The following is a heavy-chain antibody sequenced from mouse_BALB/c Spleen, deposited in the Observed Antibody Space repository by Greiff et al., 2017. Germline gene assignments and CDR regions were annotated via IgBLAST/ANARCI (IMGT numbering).Heavy chain of an antibody. J-gene: IGHJ4*01. Sequence: EVQVVESGGGLVKPGGSLKLSCAASGFAFSSYDMSWVRQTPEKRLEWVAYISSGGGSTYYPDTVKGRFTISRDNAKNTLYLQMSSLKSEDTAMYYCARHHYRYDDAMDYWGQGTSVTVSA. D-gene: IGHD2-14*01. CDR1: GFAFSSYD. CDR2: ISSGGGST. V-gene: IGHV5-12-1*01. CDR3: ARHHYRYDDAMDY.